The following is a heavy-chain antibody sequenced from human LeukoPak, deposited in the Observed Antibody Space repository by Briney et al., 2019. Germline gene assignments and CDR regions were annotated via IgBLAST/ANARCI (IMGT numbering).Heavy chain of an antibody. J-gene: IGHJ4*02. Sequence: SGTLSLTCTVSGGSISGYYWSWIRQPPGKGLEWIGYIYYSGSTNYNPSLKSRVTISVDTSKNQFSLKLSSVTAADTAVYYCARVLVRGVSCFDYWGQGTLVTVSS. D-gene: IGHD3-10*01. CDR1: GGSISGYY. CDR3: ARVLVRGVSCFDY. CDR2: IYYSGST. V-gene: IGHV4-59*08.